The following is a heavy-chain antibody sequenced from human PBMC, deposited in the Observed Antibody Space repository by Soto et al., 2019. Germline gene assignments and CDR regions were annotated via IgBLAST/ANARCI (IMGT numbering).Heavy chain of an antibody. CDR3: AKDNILTGYSSDYYYYGMDV. J-gene: IGHJ6*02. V-gene: IGHV3-30*18. Sequence: QVQLVESGGGVVQPGRSLRLSCAASGCTFSSYGMHWVRQAPGKGLEWVAVISYDGSNKYYADSVKGRFTISRDNSKNTLYLQMNSLSAEDTAVYYCAKDNILTGYSSDYYYYGMDVWGQGTTVTVSS. D-gene: IGHD3-9*01. CDR1: GCTFSSYG. CDR2: ISYDGSNK.